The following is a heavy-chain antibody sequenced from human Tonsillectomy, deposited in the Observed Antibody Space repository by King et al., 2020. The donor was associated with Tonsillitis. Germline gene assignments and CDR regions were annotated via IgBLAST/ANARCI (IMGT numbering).Heavy chain of an antibody. CDR3: AKDYGGIPLDC. V-gene: IGHV3-23*04. J-gene: IGHJ4*02. CDR2: ISGGGDYT. CDR1: GFTFSSYA. D-gene: IGHD4-23*01. Sequence: VQLVESGGGLVQPGGSLRLSCAASGFTFSSYAMSWVRQAPGKGLEWVSAISGGGDYTYYADFGKGRFTIARDNSKNTLYMQMNSLGAEDTAVFYCAKDYGGIPLDCWGQGTLVTVSP.